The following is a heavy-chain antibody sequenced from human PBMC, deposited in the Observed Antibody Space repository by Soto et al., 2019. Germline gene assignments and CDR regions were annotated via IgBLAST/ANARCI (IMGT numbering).Heavy chain of an antibody. J-gene: IGHJ3*02. D-gene: IGHD3-9*01. CDR2: IYDSGST. V-gene: IGHV4-59*01. Sequence: QVQLQESGPRLVKPSETLSLTCTVSGASISHFYWSWIRQSPGKGLEWLGYIYDSGSTNYNPSLKSRVTMSMDTSKTKFSLNLSSVTAADTAVYFCAAYYYAILTGHFAFDMWGHGTMVTVSS. CDR1: GASISHFY. CDR3: AAYYYAILTGHFAFDM.